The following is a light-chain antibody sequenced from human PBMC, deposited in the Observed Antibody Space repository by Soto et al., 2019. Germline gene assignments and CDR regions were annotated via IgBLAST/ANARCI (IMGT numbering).Light chain of an antibody. J-gene: IGLJ2*01. CDR1: SSDVGSYDL. CDR3: CSFVRTNGLL. V-gene: IGLV2-23*02. Sequence: QSALTQPASVSGSPGQSITISCTGTSSDVGSYDLVSWYQHHSGKAPKIIIYEVNKRPSGISDRFSGSKSGNTASLTISGLQAEDEADYFCCSFVRTNGLLFGGRTKLTVL. CDR2: EVN.